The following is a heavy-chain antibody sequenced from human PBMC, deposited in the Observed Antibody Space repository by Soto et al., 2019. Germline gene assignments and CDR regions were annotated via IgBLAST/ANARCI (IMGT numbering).Heavy chain of an antibody. Sequence: PSETLSLTCTVSGGSISSGNYYWSWIRQPPGKGLEWIGFISYSGTTHYSASLRSRVSISVDTSKNQFSLDLRSVTAADTAVYYCATMGTPVTGLYYFDYWGQGTLVTVSS. CDR1: GGSISSGNYY. CDR3: ATMGTPVTGLYYFDY. CDR2: ISYSGTT. J-gene: IGHJ4*02. D-gene: IGHD4-17*01. V-gene: IGHV4-30-4*01.